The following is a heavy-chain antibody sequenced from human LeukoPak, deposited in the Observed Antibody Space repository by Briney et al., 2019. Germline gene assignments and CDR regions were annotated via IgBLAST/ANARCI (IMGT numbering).Heavy chain of an antibody. V-gene: IGHV3-30*18. CDR1: GFTFSSYG. CDR3: AKDPGDSAVAGTGY. Sequence: GGSLRLSCAASGFTFSSYGMHWVRQAPGKGLEWVAVISYDGSNKYYADSVKGRFTISRDNSKNSLCLQMNSLRAEDTAVYYCAKDPGDSAVAGTGYWGQGTLVTVSS. J-gene: IGHJ4*02. D-gene: IGHD6-19*01. CDR2: ISYDGSNK.